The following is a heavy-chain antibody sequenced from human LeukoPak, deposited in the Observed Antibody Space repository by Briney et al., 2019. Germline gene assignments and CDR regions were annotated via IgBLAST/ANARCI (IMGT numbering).Heavy chain of an antibody. J-gene: IGHJ5*02. D-gene: IGHD1-26*01. CDR3: TKREGPMSGSYDYFDP. CDR1: GGSISGYY. Sequence: SETLSLTCTVSGGSISGYYRSWIRQPPGQGLEWIAYIHSSGYTNYNPSLKSRVTISVESSKNQFSLEVISVTAADTAIYYCTKREGPMSGSYDYFDPWGQGTLVTVSS. CDR2: IHSSGYT. V-gene: IGHV4-4*09.